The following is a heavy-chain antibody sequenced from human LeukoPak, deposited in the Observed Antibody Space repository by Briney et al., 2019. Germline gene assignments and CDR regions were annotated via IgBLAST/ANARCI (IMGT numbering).Heavy chain of an antibody. V-gene: IGHV7-4-1*02. CDR3: ARDGAARGDSSGYDY. J-gene: IGHJ4*02. Sequence: ASVKVSCKASGYTFTSYAMNWVRQAPGQGLEWMGWINTNTGNPTYAQGFTGRFVFSLDTSVSTAYLQISSLKAEDTAVYYCARDGAARGDSSGYDYWGQGTLVTVSS. D-gene: IGHD3-22*01. CDR2: INTNTGNP. CDR1: GYTFTSYA.